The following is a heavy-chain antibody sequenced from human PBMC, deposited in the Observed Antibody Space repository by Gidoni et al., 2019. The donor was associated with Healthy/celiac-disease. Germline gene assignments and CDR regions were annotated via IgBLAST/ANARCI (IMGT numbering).Heavy chain of an antibody. J-gene: IGHJ4*02. CDR3: AKNPLGVRGVILPFDY. CDR2: ISGSGGST. D-gene: IGHD3-10*01. V-gene: IGHV3-23*01. CDR1: GFPFSSYA. Sequence: EVQLLESGGGLVQPGGSLRLSCAASGFPFSSYAMSWVRQAPGKGLGWVSAISGSGGSTYYADSVKGRFTSSRDNSKNTLDLQMNSLRAEDTAVYYCAKNPLGVRGVILPFDYWGQGTLVTVSS.